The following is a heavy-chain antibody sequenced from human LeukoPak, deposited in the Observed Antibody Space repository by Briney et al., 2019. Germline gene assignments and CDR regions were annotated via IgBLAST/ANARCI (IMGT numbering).Heavy chain of an antibody. CDR1: GFTFSSFA. CDR3: ARGGFTKFDY. CDR2: IGRNGGNT. V-gene: IGHV3-64*01. D-gene: IGHD3-10*01. J-gene: IGHJ4*02. Sequence: GGSLRLSCAASGFTFSSFAMHWPPQAPGKGLEYVSAIGRNGGNTYYANSVKGRFTISRDNSKNTLYLQMGSLRAEDMAVYYCARGGFTKFDYWGQGTL.